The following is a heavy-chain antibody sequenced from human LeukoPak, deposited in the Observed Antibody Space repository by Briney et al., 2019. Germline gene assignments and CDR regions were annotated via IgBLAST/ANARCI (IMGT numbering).Heavy chain of an antibody. J-gene: IGHJ4*02. Sequence: GGSLRLSCAASGFTFSSYAMGWVRQAPGKGLEWVSVIYSGGSTYYADSVKGRFTISRDNAKNSLFLQMNSLRAEDTALYYCARDKLRASAATGTDYWGQGTLVTVSS. CDR2: IYSGGST. V-gene: IGHV3-66*01. CDR3: ARDKLRASAATGTDY. CDR1: GFTFSSYA. D-gene: IGHD2-15*01.